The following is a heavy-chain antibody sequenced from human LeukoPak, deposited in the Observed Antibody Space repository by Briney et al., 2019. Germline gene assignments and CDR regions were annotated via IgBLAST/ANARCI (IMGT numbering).Heavy chain of an antibody. D-gene: IGHD5-18*01. V-gene: IGHV3-74*01. J-gene: IGHJ6*02. CDR3: ARDAVDTANAV. Sequence: GGSLRLSCAASGFTFSSHWMHWVRQAPGKGLVWVSRINSDGSSISYADSVKGRFTISRDNAKNTLYLQMNSLRAEDTAVYYCARDAVDTANAVWGQGTTVTVSS. CDR1: GFTFSSHW. CDR2: INSDGSSI.